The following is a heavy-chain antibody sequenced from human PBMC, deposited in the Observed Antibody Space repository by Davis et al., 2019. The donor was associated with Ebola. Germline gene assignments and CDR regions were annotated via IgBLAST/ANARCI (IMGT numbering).Heavy chain of an antibody. Sequence: GESLKISCAASGFTFDDYAMHWVRQAPGKGLEWVSLISGDGGSTYYADSVKGRFTISRDNSKNTLYLQMNSLRAEDTAVYYCARAADSSGYSSPLDYWGQGTLVTVSS. CDR2: ISGDGGST. J-gene: IGHJ4*02. D-gene: IGHD3-22*01. V-gene: IGHV3-43*02. CDR1: GFTFDDYA. CDR3: ARAADSSGYSSPLDY.